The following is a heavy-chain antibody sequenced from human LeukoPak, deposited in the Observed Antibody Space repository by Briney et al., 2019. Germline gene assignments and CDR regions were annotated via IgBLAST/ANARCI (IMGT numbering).Heavy chain of an antibody. CDR2: IYPGDSDT. CDR3: ARHLGRYDILTGYPPYFDY. J-gene: IGHJ4*02. CDR1: GYGFTNYW. Sequence: GASLKISCKGSGYGFTNYWIGWVRPMPGKGVEWRGIIYPGDSDTRYSPSFQGQVTFSADNSISTAYLQWSSLKASDTAMYYCARHLGRYDILTGYPPYFDYWGQGTLVTVSS. D-gene: IGHD3-9*01. V-gene: IGHV5-51*01.